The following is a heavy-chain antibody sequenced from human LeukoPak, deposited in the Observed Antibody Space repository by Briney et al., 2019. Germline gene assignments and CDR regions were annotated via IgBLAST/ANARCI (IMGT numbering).Heavy chain of an antibody. J-gene: IGHJ4*02. CDR2: INHSGST. V-gene: IGHV4-34*01. D-gene: IGHD2-15*01. CDR3: ARRRYYSGGSCYPLDY. CDR1: GGSFSGYY. Sequence: SETLSLTCAVYGGSFSGYYWSWIRQPPGKGLEWIGEINHSGSTNYNPSLKSRVTISVDTSKNQFSLKLSSVTAADTAVYYCARRRYYSGGSCYPLDYWGQGTLVTVSS.